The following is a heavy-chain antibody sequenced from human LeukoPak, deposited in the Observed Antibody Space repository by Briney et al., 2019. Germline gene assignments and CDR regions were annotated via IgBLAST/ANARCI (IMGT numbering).Heavy chain of an antibody. J-gene: IGHJ4*02. CDR1: RGSFSGYN. CDR2: IKHSVST. V-gene: IGHV4-34*01. CDR3: ERGGVAVAHNGFDY. Sequence: PSETPSLTRVLYRGSFSGYNWSCIPQPPGKGPEWIGEIKHSVSTTYNLSLKSRVTIPVDTSKNQFSLKLSSVTAADTAVYYCERGGVAVAHNGFDYWGQGTLVTVPS. D-gene: IGHD6-19*01.